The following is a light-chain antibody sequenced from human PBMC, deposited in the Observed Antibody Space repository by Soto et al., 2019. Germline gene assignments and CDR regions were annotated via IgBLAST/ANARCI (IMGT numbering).Light chain of an antibody. Sequence: SLMTQSPASLAVSLGERATINCKSSQSLFYSYNNYNYLAWYQQKPGQPPKVLIYWASTRASGVPDRFSGSGSGTEFTLTISSLQAEDVAVYYCQEYLNSLPAFGQGTKV. CDR1: QSLFYSYNNYNY. J-gene: IGKJ1*01. CDR2: WAS. V-gene: IGKV4-1*01. CDR3: QEYLNSLPA.